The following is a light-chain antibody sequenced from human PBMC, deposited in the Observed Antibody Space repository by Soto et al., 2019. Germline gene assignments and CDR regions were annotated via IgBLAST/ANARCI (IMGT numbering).Light chain of an antibody. CDR1: SSDVGRYSL. CDR2: EDH. Sequence: QSFLTQPASVSGSPGQSITISCTGTSSDVGRYSLVSWYQQHPGKAPKLMISEDHKRPSGVSNRFSGSKSGNTASLTISELQTEDEADYYCCSYAGSNTWVFGTGTKVTVL. J-gene: IGLJ1*01. V-gene: IGLV2-23*01. CDR3: CSYAGSNTWV.